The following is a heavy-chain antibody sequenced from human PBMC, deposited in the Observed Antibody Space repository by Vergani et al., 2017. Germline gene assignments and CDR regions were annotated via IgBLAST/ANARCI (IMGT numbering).Heavy chain of an antibody. CDR1: GGSISSSSYY. CDR2: IYYSGST. V-gene: IGHV4-39*07. Sequence: QLQLQESGPGLVKPSETLSLTCTVSGGSISSSSYYWGWIRQPPGKGLEWIGSIYYSGSTYYNPSLKSRVTISVDTSKNQFSLKLSSVTAADTAVYYCARDGDLAARDGXSDYWGQGTLVTVSS. CDR3: ARDGDLAARDGXSDY. J-gene: IGHJ4*02. D-gene: IGHD5-24*01.